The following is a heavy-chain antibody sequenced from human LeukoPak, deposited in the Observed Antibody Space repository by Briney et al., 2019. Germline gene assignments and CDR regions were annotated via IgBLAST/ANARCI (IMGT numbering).Heavy chain of an antibody. V-gene: IGHV3-48*02. CDR1: GFTFSNYA. Sequence: GGSLRLSCAASGFTFSNYAMNWVRQAPGKGLEWVSYISSQAPGKGLEWVTYITSGSSVMYYADSVKGRFTISRDNAKNSLYLQMNSLRDEDTAVYYCAREAPYDTSGYAYWGQGTLVTVSS. CDR3: AREAPYDTSGYAY. CDR2: ITSGSSVM. D-gene: IGHD3-22*01. J-gene: IGHJ4*02.